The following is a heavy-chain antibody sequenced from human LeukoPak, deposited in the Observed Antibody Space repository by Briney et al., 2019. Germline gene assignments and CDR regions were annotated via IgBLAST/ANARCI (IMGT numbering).Heavy chain of an antibody. CDR3: ARGQEKYDCWSGYYEDWFDP. D-gene: IGHD3-3*01. V-gene: IGHV1-18*01. CDR2: ISAYNGNT. Sequence: ASVKVSCKASGYTFTSYGISWVRQAPGQGLEWMGWISAYNGNTNYAQKLQGRVTMTTDTSTSTAYMELRSLRSDDTAVYYCARGQEKYDCWSGYYEDWFDPWGQGTLVTVSS. J-gene: IGHJ5*02. CDR1: GYTFTSYG.